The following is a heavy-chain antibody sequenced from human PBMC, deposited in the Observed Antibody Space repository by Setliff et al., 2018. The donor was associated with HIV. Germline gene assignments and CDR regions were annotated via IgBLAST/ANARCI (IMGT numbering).Heavy chain of an antibody. CDR3: ARHNVITYGGLIYDYLYYGLDV. D-gene: IGHD3-16*02. V-gene: IGHV4-34*01. CDR1: GGPLSGHY. J-gene: IGHJ6*02. Sequence: SETLSLTCAVYGGPLSGHYWSWIRQPPGQGLEWIGETSHSGKTNYNPSLKSRVTISVDTSKNEISLKVTSVAAADTAVYYCARHNVITYGGLIYDYLYYGLDVWGRGTPVTVSS. CDR2: TSHSGKT.